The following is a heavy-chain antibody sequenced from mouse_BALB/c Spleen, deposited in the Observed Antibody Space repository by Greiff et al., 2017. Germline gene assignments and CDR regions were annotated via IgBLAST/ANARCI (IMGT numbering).Heavy chain of an antibody. CDR1: GFTFSSYA. Sequence: DVMLVESGGGLVKPGGSLKLSCAASGFTFSSYAMSWVRQSPEKRLEWVAEISSGGSYSYYPDTVTGRFTISRDNAKNTLYLEMSSLRSEDTAMYYCARDLGYYGGFAYWGQGTLVTVSA. J-gene: IGHJ3*01. CDR2: ISSGGSYS. CDR3: ARDLGYYGGFAY. V-gene: IGHV5-9-4*01. D-gene: IGHD2-3*01.